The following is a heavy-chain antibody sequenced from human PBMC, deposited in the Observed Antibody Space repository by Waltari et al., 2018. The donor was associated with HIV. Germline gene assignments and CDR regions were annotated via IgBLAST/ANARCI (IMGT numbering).Heavy chain of an antibody. J-gene: IGHJ6*03. D-gene: IGHD6-13*01. CDR2: RSNDGNVK. CDR3: AKDSVPLAAAGAYYYYMDV. Sequence: QVQLVESGGGVVQPGSSLRLSCAASGFTFRNFAMHWVRQAPGKGLDWVALRSNDGNVKFHSVSVKARFTISRDNPNNILYLQLDSLRPEDTAVYFCAKDSVPLAAAGAYYYYMDVWGKGTTVSVSS. V-gene: IGHV3-30*01. CDR1: GFTFRNFA.